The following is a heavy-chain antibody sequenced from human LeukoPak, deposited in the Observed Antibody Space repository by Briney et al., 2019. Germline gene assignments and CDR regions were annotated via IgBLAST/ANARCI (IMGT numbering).Heavy chain of an antibody. CDR3: ARARITIFGVVAPRYYYYMDV. V-gene: IGHV1-2*02. CDR2: INPNSGGT. J-gene: IGHJ6*03. CDR1: GYTFTGYY. D-gene: IGHD3-3*01. Sequence: GASVKVSCKASGYTFTGYYMHWVRQAPGQGLEWMGWINPNSGGTNYAQKFQGRVTMTRDTSISTAYMELSRLRSDDTAVYYCARARITIFGVVAPRYYYYMDVWGKGTTVTVSS.